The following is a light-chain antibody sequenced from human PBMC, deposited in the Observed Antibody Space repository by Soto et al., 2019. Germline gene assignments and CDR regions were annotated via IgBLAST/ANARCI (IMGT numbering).Light chain of an antibody. CDR1: QSISSH. CDR3: QQTYKTPPWT. V-gene: IGKV1-39*01. CDR2: AAS. J-gene: IGKJ1*01. Sequence: DIQMTQSPSSLSVSVGDRVTITCRASQSISSHLNWYQQKPGKAPKLLIYAASSLQSGGRSRFSGSGSGTDFTLTISSLQPGDFATYFCQQTYKTPPWTFGQGTKVEIK.